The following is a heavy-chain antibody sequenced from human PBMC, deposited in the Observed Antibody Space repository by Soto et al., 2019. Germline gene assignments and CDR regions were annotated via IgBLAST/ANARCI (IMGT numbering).Heavy chain of an antibody. Sequence: SLRLSCAASGFTVSSNYMSWVRQAPGKGLEWVSSISSSSSYIYYADSVKGRFTISRDNAKNSLYLQMNSLRAEDTAVYYCARDREGVGAGLFWGQGTMVTVSS. CDR1: GFTVSSNY. J-gene: IGHJ3*01. CDR3: ARDREGVGAGLF. CDR2: ISSSSSYI. D-gene: IGHD1-26*01. V-gene: IGHV3-21*01.